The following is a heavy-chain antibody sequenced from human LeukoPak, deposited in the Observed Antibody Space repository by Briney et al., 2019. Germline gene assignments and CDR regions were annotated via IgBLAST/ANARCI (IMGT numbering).Heavy chain of an antibody. CDR3: ARVARYDYGGIEYFQH. J-gene: IGHJ1*01. Sequence: GGYLRLSCAASGFTVSSNYMSWVRQAQGKGLEWVSVIYSGGSTYYADSVKGRFTISRDNSKNTLYLQMNSLRAEDTAVYYCARVARYDYGGIEYFQHWGQGTLVTVSS. V-gene: IGHV3-66*01. D-gene: IGHD4-23*01. CDR1: GFTVSSNY. CDR2: IYSGGST.